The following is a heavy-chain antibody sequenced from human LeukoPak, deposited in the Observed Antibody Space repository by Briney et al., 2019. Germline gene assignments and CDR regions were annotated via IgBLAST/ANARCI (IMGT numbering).Heavy chain of an antibody. CDR1: GFTFSSYA. V-gene: IGHV3-23*01. CDR2: ISATGGST. Sequence: GGSLRLSCAASGFTFSSYAMSWVRQAPGKGLEWVSAISATGGSTYYADSVKGRFTISRDNSKDTLYLQMNSLRAEDTAVYYCAKGGYSSGWRNYFDYWGQGTLVTVSS. CDR3: AKGGYSSGWRNYFDY. J-gene: IGHJ4*02. D-gene: IGHD6-19*01.